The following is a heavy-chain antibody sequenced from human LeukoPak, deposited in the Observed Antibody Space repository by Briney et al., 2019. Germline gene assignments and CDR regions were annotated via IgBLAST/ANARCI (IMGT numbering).Heavy chain of an antibody. CDR1: GFTFSNYA. CDR2: ISRSGDST. J-gene: IGHJ4*02. Sequence: AGGSLRLSCAASGFTFSNYAMTWVRQAPGKGLEWVSGISRSGDSTYYADSVKGRFTISRDNSKNTLYLQMNNLRAGDTAVYYCTRTRGCNSTSCYADYWGQGTLVTVSS. V-gene: IGHV3-23*01. D-gene: IGHD2-2*01. CDR3: TRTRGCNSTSCYADY.